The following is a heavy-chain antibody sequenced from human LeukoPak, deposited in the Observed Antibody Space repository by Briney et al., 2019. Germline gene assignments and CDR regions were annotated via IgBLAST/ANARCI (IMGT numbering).Heavy chain of an antibody. CDR2: ISSSSSYI. CDR3: AGSGWYRDYFDY. J-gene: IGHJ4*02. Sequence: PGGSLRLSCAASGFTFDDYAMHWVRQAPGKGLEWVSSISSSSSYIYYADSVKGRFTISRDNAKNSLYLQMNSLRAEDTAVYYCAGSGWYRDYFDYWGQGTLVTVSS. CDR1: GFTFDDYA. D-gene: IGHD6-19*01. V-gene: IGHV3-21*01.